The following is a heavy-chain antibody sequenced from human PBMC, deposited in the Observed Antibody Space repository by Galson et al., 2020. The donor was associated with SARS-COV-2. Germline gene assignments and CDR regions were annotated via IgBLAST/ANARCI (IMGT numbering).Heavy chain of an antibody. V-gene: IGHV4-59*01. J-gene: IGHJ5*02. CDR1: GGSISSYY. CDR2: IYYSGST. Sequence: ETSETLSLTCTVSGGSISSYYWSWIRQPPGKGLEWIGYIYYSGSTNSNPSLKSRVTISVDTSKNQFSLKLSSVTAADTAVYYCARDLALYSSGRNGWFDPWGQGTLVTVSS. D-gene: IGHD6-19*01. CDR3: ARDLALYSSGRNGWFDP.